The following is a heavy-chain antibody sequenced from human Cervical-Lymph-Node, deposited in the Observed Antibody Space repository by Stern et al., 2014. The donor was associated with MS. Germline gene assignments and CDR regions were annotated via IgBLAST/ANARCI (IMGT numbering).Heavy chain of an antibody. V-gene: IGHV1-69*01. D-gene: IGHD3-22*01. CDR1: GGTFSSYA. CDR3: ARDDTYYYDSSGYHWFDP. J-gene: IGHJ5*02. CDR2: IIPIFGTA. Sequence: QVQLVQSGAEVKKPGSSVKVSCKASGGTFSSYAISWVRQAPGQGLEWMGGIIPIFGTANYAQKFQGRVPITADESTSTAYMELSSRRSEDTAVYYCARDDTYYYDSSGYHWFDPWGQGTRVTVSS.